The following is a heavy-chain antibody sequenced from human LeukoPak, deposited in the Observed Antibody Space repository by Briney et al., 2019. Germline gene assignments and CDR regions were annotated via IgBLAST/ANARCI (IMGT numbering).Heavy chain of an antibody. CDR3: AKTWGGYFDWLNDAFDI. CDR2: IKQDGSEK. J-gene: IGHJ3*02. D-gene: IGHD3-9*01. Sequence: AGGSLRLSCAASGFTFSSYWMSWVRQAPGKGLEWVANIKQDGSEKYYVDSVKGRLTISRDNAKNSLYLQMNSLRAEDTAVYYCAKTWGGYFDWLNDAFDIWGQGTMVTVSS. CDR1: GFTFSSYW. V-gene: IGHV3-7*01.